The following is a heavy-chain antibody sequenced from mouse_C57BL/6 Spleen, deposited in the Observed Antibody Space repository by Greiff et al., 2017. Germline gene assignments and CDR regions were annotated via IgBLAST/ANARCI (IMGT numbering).Heavy chain of an antibody. CDR1: GYTFTSYW. V-gene: IGHV1-50*01. CDR2: IDPSDSYT. J-gene: IGHJ3*01. Sequence: QVQLQQPGAELVKPGASVKLSCKASGYTFTSYWMQWVKQRPGQGLEWIGEIDPSDSYTNYNQKFKGKATLAVDTSSSTAYLQLSSLTSDDSAVYYCARKGMEGFAYWGQVTLVTVSA. CDR3: ARKGMEGFAY. D-gene: IGHD2-10*02.